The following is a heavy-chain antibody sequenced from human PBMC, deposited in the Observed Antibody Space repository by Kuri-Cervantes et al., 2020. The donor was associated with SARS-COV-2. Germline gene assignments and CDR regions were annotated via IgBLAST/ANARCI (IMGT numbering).Heavy chain of an antibody. CDR1: GGSISSGGYY. D-gene: IGHD6-13*01. V-gene: IGHV4-30-2*01. J-gene: IGHJ5*02. Sequence: SETLSLTCTVSGGSISSGGYYWSWIRQPPGKGLEWIGYIYHRGSTYYNPSLKSRVTISVDRSKNQFSLKLSSVTAADTAVYYCARARIAAAGYNWFDPWGQGTLVTVSS. CDR2: IYHRGST. CDR3: ARARIAAAGYNWFDP.